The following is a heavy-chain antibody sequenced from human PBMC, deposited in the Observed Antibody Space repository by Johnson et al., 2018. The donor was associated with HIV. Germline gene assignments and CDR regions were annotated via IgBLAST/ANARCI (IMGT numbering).Heavy chain of an antibody. D-gene: IGHD1-26*01. CDR2: IKSKTDGGTT. CDR3: ITGGSGTIPSGAFDI. J-gene: IGHJ3*02. Sequence: VQLVESGGGLVKPGGSLKLSCTASGFTFSNAWMNWVRHAPGKGLEGVGRIKSKTDGGTTDYAAPVKGKLPISRDDSKTTLYLQMNSLKTEDTAVYYCITGGSGTIPSGAFDIWGQGTMVTVSS. CDR1: GFTFSNAW. V-gene: IGHV3-15*01.